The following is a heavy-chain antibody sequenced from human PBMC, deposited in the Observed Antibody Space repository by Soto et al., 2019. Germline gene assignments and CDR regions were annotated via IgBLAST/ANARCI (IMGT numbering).Heavy chain of an antibody. V-gene: IGHV3-9*01. D-gene: IGHD4-4*01. Sequence: EVQLVESGGGLVQPGRSLRLSCAASGLTFDDYAMHWVRQAPGKGLEWVAGISWNSVDIGYADSVKGRFTISRDNAKNSLYLKMSSLRPEDTALYYCATDILGGQFPFYQGMDVWGQGTTVTVTS. CDR1: GLTFDDYA. CDR3: ATDILGGQFPFYQGMDV. CDR2: ISWNSVDI. J-gene: IGHJ6*02.